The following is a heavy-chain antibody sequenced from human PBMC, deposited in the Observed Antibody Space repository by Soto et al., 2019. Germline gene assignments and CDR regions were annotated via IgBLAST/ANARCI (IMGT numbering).Heavy chain of an antibody. V-gene: IGHV4-59*08. Sequence: SETLSLTCTVSGGSISSYYWSWIRQPPGKGLEWIGYIYYSGSTNYNPSLKSRVTISVDTSKNQFSLKLSSVTAADTAAYYCARGSTGAVGQFSAPRGKGPLDTV. J-gene: IGHJ5*02. D-gene: IGHD6-19*01. CDR1: GGSISSYY. CDR3: ARGSTGAVGQFSAP. CDR2: IYYSGST.